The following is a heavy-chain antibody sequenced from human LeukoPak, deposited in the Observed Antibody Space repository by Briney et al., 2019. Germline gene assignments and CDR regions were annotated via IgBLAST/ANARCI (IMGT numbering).Heavy chain of an antibody. CDR2: KQNDGSTT. CDR3: GREQSSYYVHPFEP. V-gene: IGHV3-30*02. J-gene: IGHJ5*02. D-gene: IGHD3-3*01. CDR1: GFTFSHYG. Sequence: GGSLRLSCAASGFTFSHYGMHWVRQAPGKGLEWVAFKQNDGSTTFYADSVKGRFTISRDNSKNTVFLQMNSLRTDDTAVYYCGREQSSYYVHPFEPWGQGTLVTVSS.